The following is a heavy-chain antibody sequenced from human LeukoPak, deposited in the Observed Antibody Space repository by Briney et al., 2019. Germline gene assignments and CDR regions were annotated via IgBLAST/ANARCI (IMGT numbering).Heavy chain of an antibody. D-gene: IGHD5-12*01. V-gene: IGHV1-2*02. CDR2: INPNSGGT. CDR1: GYTFTGYN. Sequence: GASVKVSCKASGYTFTGYNMHWVRQAPGQRLEWMGGINPNSGGTNYAHKFQGRVTMTRDTSISTDYMELSRLRSDDTAVYYCARVGGDIVTTIDYWGQGTLVTVSS. CDR3: ARVGGDIVTTIDY. J-gene: IGHJ4*02.